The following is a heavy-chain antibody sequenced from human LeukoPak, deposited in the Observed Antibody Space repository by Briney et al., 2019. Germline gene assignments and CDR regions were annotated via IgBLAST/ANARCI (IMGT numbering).Heavy chain of an antibody. CDR3: ARLGYCSSTSCPTGWFDP. CDR2: IYHSGST. CDR1: GYSISSGYY. Sequence: PSETLSLTCAVSGYSISSGYYWGWIRQPPGMGLEWIGCIYHSGSTYYNPSLKSRVTISVDTSKNQFSLKLSSVTAADTAVYYCARLGYCSSTSCPTGWFDPWGQGTLVTVSS. V-gene: IGHV4-38-2*01. D-gene: IGHD2-2*01. J-gene: IGHJ5*02.